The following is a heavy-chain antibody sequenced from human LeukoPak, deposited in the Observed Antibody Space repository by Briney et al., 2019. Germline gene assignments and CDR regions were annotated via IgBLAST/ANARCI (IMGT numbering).Heavy chain of an antibody. CDR3: ARDQDDYVWGSYRPVEY. V-gene: IGHV3-11*01. D-gene: IGHD3-16*02. CDR2: ISSSGSTI. CDR1: GFTFSDYY. J-gene: IGHJ4*02. Sequence: GGSLRLSCAASGFTFSDYYMSWIRQAPGKGLEWVSYISSSGSTIYYADSVKGRFTISRDNAKNSLYLQMNSLRAEDTAVYYCARDQDDYVWGSYRPVEYWGQGTLVTVSS.